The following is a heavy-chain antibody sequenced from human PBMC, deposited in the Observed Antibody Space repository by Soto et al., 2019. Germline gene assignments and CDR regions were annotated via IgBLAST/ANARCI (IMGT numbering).Heavy chain of an antibody. V-gene: IGHV3-30*03. CDR1: GFTFSSYG. J-gene: IGHJ4*02. CDR2: ISYDGSNK. D-gene: IGHD2-2*02. Sequence: QVQLVESGGGVVQPGRSLRLSCAASGFTFSSYGMHWVRQAPGKGLEWVAVISYDGSNKYYADSVKGRFTISRDNSKNTLYLQMNSLRAEDTAVYYCIPATSLNKALDYWCQGTLVTVSS. CDR3: IPATSLNKALDY.